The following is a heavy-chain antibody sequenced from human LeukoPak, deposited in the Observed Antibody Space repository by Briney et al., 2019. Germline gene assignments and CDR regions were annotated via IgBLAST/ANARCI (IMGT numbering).Heavy chain of an antibody. CDR2: IYYSGST. V-gene: IGHV4-59*01. D-gene: IGHD3-3*01. CDR3: ARVAVTIFGVVDGMDV. Sequence: SETLSLTCTVSGGSISSYYWSWIRQPPGKGLEWIGYIYYSGSTNYNPSLKGRVTISVDTSKNQFSLKLSSVTAADTAVYYCARVAVTIFGVVDGMDVWGQGTTVTVSS. CDR1: GGSISSYY. J-gene: IGHJ6*02.